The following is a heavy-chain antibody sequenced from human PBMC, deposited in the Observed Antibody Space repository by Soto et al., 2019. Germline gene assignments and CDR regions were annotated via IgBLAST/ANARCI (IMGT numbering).Heavy chain of an antibody. CDR2: TYYRSKWYN. Sequence: SQTLSLTCAISGDSVSSNSAAWNWIRQSPSRGVEWLGRTYYRSKWYNDYAVSGKSRITINPDTSKNQFSLQLNSVTPEDTAVYYCARVVLCPRPFRNIAVVSWSAYPWFDPWGQGTLVTVSS. J-gene: IGHJ5*02. CDR1: GDSVSSNSAA. V-gene: IGHV6-1*01. D-gene: IGHD6-19*01. CDR3: ARVVLCPRPFRNIAVVSWSAYPWFDP.